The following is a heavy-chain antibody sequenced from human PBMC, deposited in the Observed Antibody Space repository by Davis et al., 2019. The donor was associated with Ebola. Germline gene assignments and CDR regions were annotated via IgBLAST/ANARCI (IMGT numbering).Heavy chain of an antibody. CDR1: GFSFTSYW. J-gene: IGHJ4*02. CDR2: LYPGDSGT. Sequence: GESLKIPCKGSGFSFTSYWIGWVRQLPGKGLERLGILYPGDSGTRYSPSFQGQVTISADKSISTAYLQWSSLKASDTAMYYCARHWSSGWYYFDYWGQGTLVTVSS. D-gene: IGHD6-19*01. V-gene: IGHV5-51*01. CDR3: ARHWSSGWYYFDY.